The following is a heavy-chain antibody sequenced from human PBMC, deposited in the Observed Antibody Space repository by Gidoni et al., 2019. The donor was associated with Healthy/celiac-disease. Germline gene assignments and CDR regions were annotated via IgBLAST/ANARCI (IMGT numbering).Heavy chain of an antibody. Sequence: EVQPVESGGSVVQPWGSLELSGGGPGFPFDSYWMSWVRQAPGKGLEWVANIKQDGSEKYYVYSVKVRFTISRDNAKNSLYLQMNSLRAEDTAVYYCARVRSCVVVTPYFDYWGQGTLVTVSS. D-gene: IGHD2-21*02. CDR3: ARVRSCVVVTPYFDY. J-gene: IGHJ4*02. CDR2: IKQDGSEK. CDR1: GFPFDSYW. V-gene: IGHV3-7*04.